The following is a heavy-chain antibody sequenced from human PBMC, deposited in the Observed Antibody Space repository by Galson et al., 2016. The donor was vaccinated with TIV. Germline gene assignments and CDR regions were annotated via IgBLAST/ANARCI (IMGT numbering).Heavy chain of an antibody. V-gene: IGHV3-23*01. CDR3: ARGPTTRRGYYGLDI. CDR1: GFSLSDYA. CDR2: ISGRGGTT. D-gene: IGHD1-26*01. Sequence: SLRLSCAASGFSLSDYAMTWVRQAPGKGLEWVSDISGRGGTTHYADSVKGRFTISRDNSKNTLYLHMSSLSAEGTALYYCARGPTTRRGYYGLDIWGQGTTVTVSS. J-gene: IGHJ6*02.